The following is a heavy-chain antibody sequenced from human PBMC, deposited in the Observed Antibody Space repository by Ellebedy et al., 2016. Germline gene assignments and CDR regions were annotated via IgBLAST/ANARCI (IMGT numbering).Heavy chain of an antibody. CDR3: AREVPDARYAFDI. CDR1: GFIFSRSW. J-gene: IGHJ3*02. CDR2: IRQDGNEK. V-gene: IGHV3-7*05. D-gene: IGHD1-1*01. Sequence: GESLKISCAGSGFIFSRSWMSWVRQAPGKGLEWVANIRQDGNEKYYVESVKGRFTMSRDNANNSVFLQMNSLRAEDTAVYYCAREVPDARYAFDIWGQGTMVTVSS.